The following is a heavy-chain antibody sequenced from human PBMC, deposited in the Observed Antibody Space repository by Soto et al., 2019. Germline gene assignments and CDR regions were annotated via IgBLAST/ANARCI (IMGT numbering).Heavy chain of an antibody. CDR3: AREMATITYYYYYGMDV. J-gene: IGHJ6*02. D-gene: IGHD5-12*01. Sequence: QVQLVQSGAEVKKPGASVKVSCKASGYTFTSYAMHWVRQAPGQRLEWMGWINAGNGNTKYSQKFQGRVTITRDTSASRAYMELSSLRSEDTAVYYCAREMATITYYYYYGMDVWGQGTTVTGSS. CDR2: INAGNGNT. V-gene: IGHV1-3*01. CDR1: GYTFTSYA.